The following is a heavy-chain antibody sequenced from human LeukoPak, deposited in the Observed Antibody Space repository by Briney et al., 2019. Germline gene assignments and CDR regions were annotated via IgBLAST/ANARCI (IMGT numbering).Heavy chain of an antibody. D-gene: IGHD4-17*01. CDR2: INPNSGGT. Sequence: ASVKVSCKASGYTFTAFYMHWVRQAPGQGLEWMGWINPNSGGTNYAQKFQGWVTMTRDMSISTAYMELSRLRSDDTAVYYCARAHYGDYGGYYFDYWGQGTLVTVSS. J-gene: IGHJ4*02. V-gene: IGHV1-2*04. CDR3: ARAHYGDYGGYYFDY. CDR1: GYTFTAFY.